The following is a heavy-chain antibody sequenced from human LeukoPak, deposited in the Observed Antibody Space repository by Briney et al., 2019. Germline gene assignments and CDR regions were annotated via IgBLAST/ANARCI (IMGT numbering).Heavy chain of an antibody. CDR2: IYYSGLT. Sequence: SETLSLTCTVSGGSISSSSSCWGWVRQPPGKGPEWIGSIYYSGLTYDNPSLKSRVSISVDPSKSHFSLKVTSVTAADTAVYYCASGTFDDYGDYDRGDYFDHWGQGTLVTVSS. D-gene: IGHD4-17*01. J-gene: IGHJ4*02. CDR3: ASGTFDDYGDYDRGDYFDH. V-gene: IGHV4-39*02. CDR1: GGSISSSSSC.